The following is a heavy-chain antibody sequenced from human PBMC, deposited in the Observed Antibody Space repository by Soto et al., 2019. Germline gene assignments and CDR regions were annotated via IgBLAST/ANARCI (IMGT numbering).Heavy chain of an antibody. CDR1: GFTFSSYA. D-gene: IGHD2-15*01. Sequence: EVQLLESGGGLVQPGGSLRLSCAASGFTFSSYAMSWVRQAPGKGLEWVSTISGGGDGTYYADSVKGRFTISRDNSRNTVYLQMNSLRAEDTAVYYCAKKGLGSLTTYCSGGVCHYAFDIWGQGTMVTVSS. CDR3: AKKGLGSLTTYCSGGVCHYAFDI. J-gene: IGHJ3*02. CDR2: ISGGGDGT. V-gene: IGHV3-23*01.